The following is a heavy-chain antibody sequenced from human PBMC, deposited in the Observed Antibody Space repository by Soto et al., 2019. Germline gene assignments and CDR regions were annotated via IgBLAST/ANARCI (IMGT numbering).Heavy chain of an antibody. J-gene: IGHJ6*03. CDR1: GGSLSGYY. D-gene: IGHD4-17*01. V-gene: IGHV4-59*01. CDR2: IYYSGST. CDR3: ARDRAGDLNYYYYMDV. Sequence: SETLSLTCAVYGGSLSGYYWSWIRQPPGKGLEWIGYIYYSGSTNYNPSLKSRVTISVDTSKNQFSLKLSSVTAADTAVYYCARDRAGDLNYYYYMDVWGKGTTVTVSS.